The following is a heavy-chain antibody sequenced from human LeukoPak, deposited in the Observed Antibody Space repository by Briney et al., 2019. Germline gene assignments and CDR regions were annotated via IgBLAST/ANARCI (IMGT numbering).Heavy chain of an antibody. CDR1: GFTFSNSA. D-gene: IGHD1-26*01. CDR2: IVVGSGNT. CDR3: TSDPTFYSGRYCFDY. V-gene: IGHV1-58*01. Sequence: ASVKVSCKASGFTFSNSAVQWVRQARGQRLEWIGWIVVGSGNTNYAQKFQERVTITRDMSTSTAYMELSSLRSEDTDVYYCTSDPTFYSGRYCFDYWGQGTLVTVSS. J-gene: IGHJ4*02.